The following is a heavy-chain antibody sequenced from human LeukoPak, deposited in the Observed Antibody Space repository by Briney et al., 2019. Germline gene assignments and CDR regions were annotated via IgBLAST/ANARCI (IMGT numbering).Heavy chain of an antibody. CDR3: AKDRRRGYCSGGSCLRFDY. Sequence: PGGSLRLSCAASGFTFSSYGMHWVRQAPGKGLEWVAFIRYDGSNKYYADSVKGRFTISRDNSKNTLYLQMNSLRAEDTAVYYCAKDRRRGYCSGGSCLRFDYWGQRTLVTVSS. CDR1: GFTFSSYG. CDR2: IRYDGSNK. V-gene: IGHV3-30*02. D-gene: IGHD2-15*01. J-gene: IGHJ4*02.